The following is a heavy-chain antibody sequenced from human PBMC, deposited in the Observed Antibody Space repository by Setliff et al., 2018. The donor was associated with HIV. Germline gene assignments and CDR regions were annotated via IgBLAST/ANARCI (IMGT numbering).Heavy chain of an antibody. CDR1: GGSFSSGQYY. CDR3: AREWRGRYYYYMDV. Sequence: SETLSLTCTVSGGSFSSGQYYWTWIRQPAGKGLEWIGHTHSSGSSRYNPSLESRVTISVDPSKNQFSLKLTSMTAADTAVYYCAREWRGRYYYYMDVWGKGTTVTVSS. J-gene: IGHJ6*03. V-gene: IGHV4-61*09. D-gene: IGHD3-10*01. CDR2: THSSGSS.